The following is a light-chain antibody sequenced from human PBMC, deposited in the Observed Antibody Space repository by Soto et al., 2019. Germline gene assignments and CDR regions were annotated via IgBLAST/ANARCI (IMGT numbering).Light chain of an antibody. CDR1: QSVNSFY. J-gene: IGKJ4*01. CDR3: QQYDDWLRLT. V-gene: IGKV3D-15*01. Sequence: EIVLTQSPATLSLSPGERATLSCSARQSVNSFYLAWYQQKPGQAPRLLIFGPTSRATGIPARFSGSGSGTEFNLTISSLQYEDFAVYFCQQYDDWLRLTFGGGTKVDIK. CDR2: GPT.